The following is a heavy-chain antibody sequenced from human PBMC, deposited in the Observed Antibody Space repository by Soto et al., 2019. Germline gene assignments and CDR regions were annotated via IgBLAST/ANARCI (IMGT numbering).Heavy chain of an antibody. Sequence: ASVKVSCKASGYTFTGYYVHWVREAPGQGLEWMGWVNPETGATSYAQKFQGRVTLSRDTSINTAYLELSSLRFDDAAVYFCARERYQVISDGMDVWGQGTTVTVSS. CDR1: GYTFTGYY. CDR3: ARERYQVISDGMDV. V-gene: IGHV1-2*02. D-gene: IGHD2-2*01. J-gene: IGHJ6*02. CDR2: VNPETGAT.